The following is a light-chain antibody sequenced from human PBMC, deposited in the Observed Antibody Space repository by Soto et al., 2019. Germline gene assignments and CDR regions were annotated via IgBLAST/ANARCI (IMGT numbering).Light chain of an antibody. CDR1: SSDIGTYNS. J-gene: IGLJ3*02. CDR3: SSYTTSDTWV. CDR2: EVI. Sequence: QSALTQPASVSGSPGQSITISCTGTSSDIGTYNSVSWYQHHPGKAPKLLIFEVIDRPSGVSDRFSGSKSGNTASLTISGLQAEDEADYYCSSYTTSDTWVFGGGTKLTVL. V-gene: IGLV2-14*01.